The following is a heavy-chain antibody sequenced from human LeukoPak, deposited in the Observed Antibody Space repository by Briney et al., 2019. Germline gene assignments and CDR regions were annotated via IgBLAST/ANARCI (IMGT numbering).Heavy chain of an antibody. V-gene: IGHV3-7*01. CDR2: IKQDGSEK. Sequence: GGSLRLSCAASGFTFSSYAMSWVRQAPGKGLEWVANIKQDGSEKYYVDSVKGRLTISRDNAKNSLYLQMNSLRAEDTAVYYCAREVTTGLLLWFGEFNNYYYYYMDVWGKGTTVTISS. CDR3: AREVTTGLLLWFGEFNNYYYYYMDV. J-gene: IGHJ6*03. CDR1: GFTFSSYA. D-gene: IGHD3-10*01.